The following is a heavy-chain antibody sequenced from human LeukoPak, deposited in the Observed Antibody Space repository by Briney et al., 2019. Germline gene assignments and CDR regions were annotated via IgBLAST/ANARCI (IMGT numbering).Heavy chain of an antibody. Sequence: SETLSLTCTVSGGSISSSSYYWGWIRQPPGKGLEWIGSIYYSGSTYYNPSLKSRVTISVDTSKNQFSLKLSSVTAADTAVYYCARGPVVVSYYWGQGTLVTVSS. CDR1: GGSISSSSYY. CDR2: IYYSGST. CDR3: ARGPVVVSYY. V-gene: IGHV4-39*07. D-gene: IGHD2-15*01. J-gene: IGHJ4*02.